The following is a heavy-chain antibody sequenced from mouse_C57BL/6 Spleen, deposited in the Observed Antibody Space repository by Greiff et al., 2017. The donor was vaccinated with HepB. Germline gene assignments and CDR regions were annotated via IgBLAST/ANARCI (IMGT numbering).Heavy chain of an antibody. CDR2: SRNKANDYTT. CDR1: GFTFSDFY. J-gene: IGHJ4*01. D-gene: IGHD3-1*01. Sequence: EVKVVESGGGLVQSGRSLRLSCATSGFTFSDFYMEWVRQAPGKGLEWIAASRNKANDYTTEYSASVKGRFIVSRDTSQSILYLQMNALRAEDTAIYYCAREAFGLMDYWGQGTSVTVSS. CDR3: AREAFGLMDY. V-gene: IGHV7-1*01.